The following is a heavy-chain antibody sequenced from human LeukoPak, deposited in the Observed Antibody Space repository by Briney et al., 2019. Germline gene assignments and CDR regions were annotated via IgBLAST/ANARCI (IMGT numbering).Heavy chain of an antibody. V-gene: IGHV3-33*01. CDR1: GFTFSNYD. CDR3: ARAGGDFPTGSPNWFDP. D-gene: IGHD3-3*01. CDR2: IWYDGSKK. Sequence: PGRSLTLSCAVSGFTFSNYDMHWVRQPPGKGLEWVAIIWYDGSKKYYRAPVKGRFIISRDNYENIPYLQIYSLRGEDSAVYYCARAGGDFPTGSPNWFDPWGQGILVTVSS. J-gene: IGHJ5*02.